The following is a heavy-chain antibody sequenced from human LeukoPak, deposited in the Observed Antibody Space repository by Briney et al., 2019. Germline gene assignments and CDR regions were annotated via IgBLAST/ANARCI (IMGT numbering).Heavy chain of an antibody. Sequence: GGSLRLSCAGSAFTFSSHTINWVRQAPGRGLEWVSFISSSSSYIYDADSVKGRFTISRDNARKSLYLQMNSLRAEDTAVYYCARGTMFPYYFDYWGQGTLVTVAS. V-gene: IGHV3-21*01. J-gene: IGHJ4*02. CDR2: ISSSSSYI. CDR1: AFTFSSHT. D-gene: IGHD3-10*02. CDR3: ARGTMFPYYFDY.